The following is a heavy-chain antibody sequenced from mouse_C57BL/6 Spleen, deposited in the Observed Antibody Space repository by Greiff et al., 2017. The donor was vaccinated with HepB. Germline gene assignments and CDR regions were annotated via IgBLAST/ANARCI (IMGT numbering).Heavy chain of an antibody. J-gene: IGHJ4*01. V-gene: IGHV1-54*01. CDR3: ARRGTTVVAYYYAMDY. Sequence: QVQLKESGAELVRPGTSVKVSCKASGYAFTNYLIEWVKQRTGQGLEWIGVINPGRGGTNYNEKFKGKATLTADKSSSTAYMQLSSLTSEDSAVYFCARRGTTVVAYYYAMDYWGQGTSVTLSS. CDR2: INPGRGGT. CDR1: GYAFTNYL. D-gene: IGHD1-1*01.